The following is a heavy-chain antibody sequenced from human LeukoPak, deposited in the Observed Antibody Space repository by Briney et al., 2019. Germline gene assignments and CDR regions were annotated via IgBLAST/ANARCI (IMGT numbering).Heavy chain of an antibody. CDR1: GFTFTNAW. CDR2: IKSKGDGETI. J-gene: IGHJ4*02. V-gene: IGHV3-15*01. Sequence: PGGSLRLSCAASGFTFTNAWMSWVRQAPGKGLEWVGRIKSKGDGETIDNAAPVKGRFTMSRDDPKATLYLQMNSLKAEDTAVYYCTTDLGLTMIRGVIVYWGQGALVTVSS. D-gene: IGHD3-10*01. CDR3: TTDLGLTMIRGVIVY.